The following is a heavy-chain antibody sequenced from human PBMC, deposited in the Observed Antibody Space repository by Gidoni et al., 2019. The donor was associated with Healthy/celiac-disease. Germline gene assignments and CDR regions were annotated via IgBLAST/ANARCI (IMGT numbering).Heavy chain of an antibody. CDR1: GFPFSSYS. V-gene: IGHV3-21*01. J-gene: IGHJ6*02. CDR2: ISSSSSYI. CDR3: ARFLLGPMDV. Sequence: EVQLVESGGGLVKPGGSRRPSCAASGFPFSSYSMNWVRQAPGKELEWVSSISSSSSYIYYADSVKGRFTISRDNAKNSLYLQMNSLRAEDTAVYYCARFLLGPMDVWGQGTTVTVSS.